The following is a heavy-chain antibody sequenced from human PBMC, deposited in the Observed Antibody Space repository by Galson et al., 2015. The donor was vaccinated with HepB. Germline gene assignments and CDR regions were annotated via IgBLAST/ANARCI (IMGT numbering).Heavy chain of an antibody. CDR1: GFTFSTYS. J-gene: IGHJ4*02. Sequence: SLRLSCAASGFTFSTYSMNWVRQAPGKGLEWVSYISGSSSIIYYADSVRGRFTISRDNAKNSLCLQMNSLRDEDTAVYYCVPPRYGGNFDYRGQGTLVTVSS. D-gene: IGHD4-23*01. CDR2: ISGSSSII. CDR3: VPPRYGGNFDY. V-gene: IGHV3-48*02.